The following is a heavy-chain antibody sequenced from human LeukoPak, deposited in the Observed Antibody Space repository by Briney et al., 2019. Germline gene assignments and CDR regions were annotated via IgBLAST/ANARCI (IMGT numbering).Heavy chain of an antibody. CDR2: ISYDGSNK. J-gene: IGHJ3*02. CDR3: ARVGTVGATNAFDI. V-gene: IGHV3-30*04. Sequence: GGSLRLSCAASGFTFSSYAMHWVRQAPGKGLEWVAVISYDGSNKYYADSVKGRFTISRDNSKNTLYLQMNSLRAEDTAVYYCARVGTVGATNAFDIWGQGTMVTVSS. D-gene: IGHD1-26*01. CDR1: GFTFSSYA.